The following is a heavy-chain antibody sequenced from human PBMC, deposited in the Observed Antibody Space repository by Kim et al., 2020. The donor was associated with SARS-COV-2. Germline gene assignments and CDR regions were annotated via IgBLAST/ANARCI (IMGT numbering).Heavy chain of an antibody. CDR1: GGSISSYY. V-gene: IGHV4-59*08. J-gene: IGHJ4*02. CDR3: ARNEADYYGSGRFHY. D-gene: IGHD3-10*01. Sequence: SETLSLTCTVSGGSISSYYWGWIRQPPGKGLEWIGNIYYSGNTNYNPSLKSRVTISVDTSKNQFSLRLSSVTAADTAIYYCARNEADYYGSGRFHYWGQGTLVTVSS. CDR2: IYYSGNT.